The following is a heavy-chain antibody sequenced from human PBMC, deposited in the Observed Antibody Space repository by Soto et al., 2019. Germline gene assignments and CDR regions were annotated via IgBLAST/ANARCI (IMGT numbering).Heavy chain of an antibody. J-gene: IGHJ4*02. CDR2: IYYSGST. CDR3: ARHEAGWYFDS. Sequence: SETLSLTCTVSRGSISSGTNYWAWIRQPPGKGLEWIANIYYSGSTFYNPSLKSRVTISLDTSKNQFSLKLRSVTAADTAVYYCARHEAGWYFDSRGQGTLVTVSS. CDR1: RGSISSGTNY. V-gene: IGHV4-39*01. D-gene: IGHD6-25*01.